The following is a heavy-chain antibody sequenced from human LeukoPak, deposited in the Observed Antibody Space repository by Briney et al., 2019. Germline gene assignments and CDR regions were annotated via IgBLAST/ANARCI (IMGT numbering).Heavy chain of an antibody. CDR3: TRDTRSFDY. CDR1: GFTFSSYS. V-gene: IGHV3-21*01. J-gene: IGHJ4*02. CDR2: ISSSSYI. Sequence: GSPRIFCGASGFTFSSYSINWVRQAPGEGVEWVSSISSSSYIYYADSVKGRFTISRDNAKNSLYLQMNSLRAEDTAVYYCTRDTRSFDYWGQGTLVTVSS.